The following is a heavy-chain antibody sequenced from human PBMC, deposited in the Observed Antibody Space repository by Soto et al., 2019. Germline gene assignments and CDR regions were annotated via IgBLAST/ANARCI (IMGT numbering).Heavy chain of an antibody. CDR2: ITGSAGGT. CDR1: GFTFINYA. Sequence: PGGSLRLSCAASGFTFINYAMSWVRQAPGKGLEWVSTITGSAGGTYYADSMKGRFTISRDNYKSTLYLQMYSLRVEDTAVYYCARVSEHWGQGTLVPVSS. V-gene: IGHV3-23*01. J-gene: IGHJ4*02. CDR3: ARVSEH.